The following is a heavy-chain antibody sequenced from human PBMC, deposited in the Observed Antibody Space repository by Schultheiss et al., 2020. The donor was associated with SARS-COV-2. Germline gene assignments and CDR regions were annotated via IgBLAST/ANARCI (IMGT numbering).Heavy chain of an antibody. D-gene: IGHD2-15*01. Sequence: SETLSLTCTVSGGSISSYYWSWIRQPPGKGLEWIGYIYYSGSTYYNPSLKSRVTISVDTSKNQFSLKLSSVTAADTAVYYCARHDGGPMQPYFDYWGQGTLVTVSS. J-gene: IGHJ4*02. CDR1: GGSISSYY. CDR2: IYYSGST. CDR3: ARHDGGPMQPYFDY. V-gene: IGHV4-59*08.